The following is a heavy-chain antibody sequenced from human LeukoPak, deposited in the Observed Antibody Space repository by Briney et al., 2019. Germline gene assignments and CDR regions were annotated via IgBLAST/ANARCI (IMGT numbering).Heavy chain of an antibody. Sequence: PSETLSLTCTVPGGSISSYYWSWLRQSPGKGLEWIGYIYSTGSTNHNPFLKSRVNISLDTSKNQFSLNLTSVTAADTAFYYCARHGSRMSPFTIWGQGTVVTVSS. D-gene: IGHD2-2*03. V-gene: IGHV4-59*08. CDR1: GGSISSYY. CDR2: IYSTGST. CDR3: ARHGSRMSPFTI. J-gene: IGHJ3*02.